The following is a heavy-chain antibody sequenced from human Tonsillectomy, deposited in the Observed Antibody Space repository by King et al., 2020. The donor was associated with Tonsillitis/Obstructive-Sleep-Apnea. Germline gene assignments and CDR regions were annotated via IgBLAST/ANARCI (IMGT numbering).Heavy chain of an antibody. CDR2: IYYSGST. D-gene: IGHD5-12*01. V-gene: IGHV4-39*01. CDR3: ATVATTYYYYYMDV. J-gene: IGHJ6*03. Sequence: QLQESGPGLVKPSETLSLTCTVSGGSISSSSYYWGWIRQPPGKGLEWIGSIYYSGSTYYNPSLKSRVTISVDTSKNQFSLQLSSVTAADTAVYYCATVATTYYYYYMDVWGKGTTVTVSS. CDR1: GGSISSSSYY.